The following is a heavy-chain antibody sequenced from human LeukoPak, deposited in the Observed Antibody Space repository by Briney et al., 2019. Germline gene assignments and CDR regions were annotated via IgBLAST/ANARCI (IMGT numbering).Heavy chain of an antibody. CDR1: GYTFTSYH. D-gene: IGHD2-15*01. CDR2: MNPNSGNT. CDR3: ARDHRYCSGGSCLPAFDI. V-gene: IGHV1-8*03. Sequence: ASVKVSCKASGYTFTSYHMHWVRQAPGQGLEWMGWMNPNSGNTGYAQKFQGRVTITRNTSISTAYMELSSLRSEDTAVYYCARDHRYCSGGSCLPAFDIWGQGTMVTVSS. J-gene: IGHJ3*02.